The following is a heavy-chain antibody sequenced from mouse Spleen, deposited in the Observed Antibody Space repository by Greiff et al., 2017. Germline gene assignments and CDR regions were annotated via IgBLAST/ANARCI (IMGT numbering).Heavy chain of an antibody. CDR2: IYPRSGTT. Sequence: QVQLKQSGAELARPGASVKLSCKASGYTFTSYGISWVKQRTGQGLEWIGEIYPRSGTTYYNEKFKGKATLTADKSSSTAYMELRSLTSEDSAVYFCARYYYGSSYDYFDYWGQGTTLTVSS. J-gene: IGHJ2*01. CDR3: ARYYYGSSYDYFDY. D-gene: IGHD1-1*01. CDR1: GYTFTSYG. V-gene: IGHV1-81*01.